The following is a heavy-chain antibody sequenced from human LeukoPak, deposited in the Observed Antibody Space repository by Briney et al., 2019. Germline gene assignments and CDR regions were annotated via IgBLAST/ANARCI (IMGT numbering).Heavy chain of an antibody. CDR1: GGSISSYY. D-gene: IGHD3-22*01. Sequence: SETLSLTCTVSGGSISSYYWSWIRQPPGKGLEWIGYIYHSGSTYYNPSLKSRVTISVDRSKNQFSLKLSSVTAADTAVYYCARDSSGYYYGAFDIWGQGTMVTVSS. V-gene: IGHV4-59*12. CDR3: ARDSSGYYYGAFDI. J-gene: IGHJ3*02. CDR2: IYHSGST.